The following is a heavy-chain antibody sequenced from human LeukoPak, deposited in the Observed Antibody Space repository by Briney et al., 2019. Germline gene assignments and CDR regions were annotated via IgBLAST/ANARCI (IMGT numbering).Heavy chain of an antibody. Sequence: GGTLRLSCAASRSTFSSFGMSWVRQAPGKGLEWVSAISGSGGSTYYADSVEGRFTISRDNSKNTLYLQMNSLRAEDTAVYYCAREQNGAFDYWGQGTLVTVSS. CDR1: RSTFSSFG. CDR3: AREQNGAFDY. V-gene: IGHV3-23*01. J-gene: IGHJ4*02. CDR2: ISGSGGST. D-gene: IGHD2-8*01.